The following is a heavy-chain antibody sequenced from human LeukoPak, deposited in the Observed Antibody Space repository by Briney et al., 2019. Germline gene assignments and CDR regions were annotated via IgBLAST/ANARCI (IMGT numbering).Heavy chain of an antibody. CDR1: GFTFSSYA. D-gene: IGHD5-18*01. Sequence: PGRSLRLSCAASGFTFSSYAMHWVRQAPGKGLEWVAVISYDGSNKYYADSVKGRFTISRDNSKNTLYLQMNSLRAEDTAVYYCARGWARYSYGYTGFDYWGQGTLVTVSS. J-gene: IGHJ4*02. CDR3: ARGWARYSYGYTGFDY. CDR2: ISYDGSNK. V-gene: IGHV3-30*04.